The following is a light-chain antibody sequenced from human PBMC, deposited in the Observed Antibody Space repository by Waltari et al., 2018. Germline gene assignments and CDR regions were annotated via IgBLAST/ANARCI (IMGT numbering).Light chain of an antibody. J-gene: IGKJ1*01. CDR3: QQHSGYPPT. Sequence: DIQMTQSQSSLSASVGDTVTITCRASQDIKNYLAWYQQKPGKPPRPLIYYAANLENGVPLRFSGSGSGTEFTLTISSLQPEDFETYFCQQHSGYPPTFGQGTKVDI. V-gene: IGKV1-17*01. CDR2: YAA. CDR1: QDIKNY.